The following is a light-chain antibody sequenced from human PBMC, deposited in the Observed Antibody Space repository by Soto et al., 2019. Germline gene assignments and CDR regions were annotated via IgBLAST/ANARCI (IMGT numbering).Light chain of an antibody. J-gene: IGKJ1*01. CDR1: QSVSAN. V-gene: IGKV3-15*01. CDR2: GAS. CDR3: KHYNNWPPWT. Sequence: EIVMTQSPATLSVSPGERATLSCRASQSVSANLAWYQQKPGQAPRLLFYGASTRATGIPARFSGSGSGTEFTLTISSLQSEDFEVYYCKHYNNWPPWTFGQGTKVEIK.